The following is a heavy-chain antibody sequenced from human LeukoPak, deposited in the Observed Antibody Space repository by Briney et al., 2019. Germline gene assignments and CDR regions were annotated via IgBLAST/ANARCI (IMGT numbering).Heavy chain of an antibody. V-gene: IGHV3-7*04. CDR1: ELTFGSDG. CDR2: INQDGSEK. J-gene: IGHJ4*02. Sequence: GGSLRFSVAAPELTFGSDGRTWPGRAPVKGLEWVANINQDGSEKYYVDSVKGRFTISRDNAKNSLFLQMNSLRAEDTAMYYCARGRRLVYWGQGALVTVSS. CDR3: ARGRRLVY. D-gene: IGHD6-19*01.